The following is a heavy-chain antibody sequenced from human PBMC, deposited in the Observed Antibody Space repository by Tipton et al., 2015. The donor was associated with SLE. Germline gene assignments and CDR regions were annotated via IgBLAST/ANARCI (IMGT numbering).Heavy chain of an antibody. D-gene: IGHD6-6*01. CDR2: ITGRGVDT. CDR1: GFTFNSYA. Sequence: GSLRLSCAASGFTFNSYAMSWVRQAPGKGLEWVSAITGRGVDTYYADSVKGRFTISRDNSKNTLYLHMNSLRAEDTAVYYCAKDSPPVEYSSLYYFDYWGQGTLVTVSS. CDR3: AKDSPPVEYSSLYYFDY. V-gene: IGHV3-23*01. J-gene: IGHJ4*02.